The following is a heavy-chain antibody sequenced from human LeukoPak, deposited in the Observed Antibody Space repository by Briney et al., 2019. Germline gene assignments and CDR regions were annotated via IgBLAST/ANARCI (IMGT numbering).Heavy chain of an antibody. D-gene: IGHD3-22*01. V-gene: IGHV5-10-1*01. CDR1: GYSFPSYW. CDR3: ARQPPGVYDTTQNWFDP. CDR2: IAPSDSHT. Sequence: HGESLKISCKVSGYSFPSYWITWVRQMPGKGLEWIGRIAPSDSHTNYSPSFEGHVTISVDKSISTAYLQWSSLKASDTAMYYCARQPPGVYDTTQNWFDPWGQGTLVTVSS. J-gene: IGHJ5*02.